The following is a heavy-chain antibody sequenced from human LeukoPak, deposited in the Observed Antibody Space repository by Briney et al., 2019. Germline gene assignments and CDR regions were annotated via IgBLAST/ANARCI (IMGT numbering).Heavy chain of an antibody. CDR2: ISYDGSRR. CDR1: GFTFTTYG. Sequence: GRSLRLSCGVSGFTFTTYGMHWVRQAPGKGLEWVAFISYDGSRRYFADSVKGRFTIFRDNSKNTLYLQVNSMSAVDTAVYYCAREFGGSLYGMDVWGQGTTVSVSS. CDR3: AREFGGSLYGMDV. V-gene: IGHV3-30*03. D-gene: IGHD3-10*01. J-gene: IGHJ6*02.